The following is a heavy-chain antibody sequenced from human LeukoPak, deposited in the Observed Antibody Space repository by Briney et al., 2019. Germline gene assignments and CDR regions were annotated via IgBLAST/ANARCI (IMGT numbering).Heavy chain of an antibody. Sequence: PSETLSLTCTVSGGSISSYYWSWIRQPPGKGLEWIGCIYYSGSTNYNPSLKSRVTISVDTSKNQFSLKLSSVTAADTAVYYCARLPWGVVRNYYYYYGMDVWGQGTTVTVSS. CDR1: GGSISSYY. V-gene: IGHV4-59*08. D-gene: IGHD2-15*01. CDR2: IYYSGST. CDR3: ARLPWGVVRNYYYYYGMDV. J-gene: IGHJ6*02.